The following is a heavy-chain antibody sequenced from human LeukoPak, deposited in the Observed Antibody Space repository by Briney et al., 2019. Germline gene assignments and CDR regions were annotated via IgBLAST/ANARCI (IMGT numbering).Heavy chain of an antibody. CDR2: ISGSGGST. CDR1: GFTFSSYV. V-gene: IGHV3-23*01. Sequence: SGGSLRLSCAASGFTFSSYVMSWVRQAPGKGLEWVSAISGSGGSTYYADSVKGRFTISRDNSKNTLYLQMNSLRAEDTAVYYCAKAQGRSVGYCTNGVCYSGYYYMDVWGEGTTVTVSS. CDR3: AKAQGRSVGYCTNGVCYSGYYYMDV. J-gene: IGHJ6*03. D-gene: IGHD2-8*01.